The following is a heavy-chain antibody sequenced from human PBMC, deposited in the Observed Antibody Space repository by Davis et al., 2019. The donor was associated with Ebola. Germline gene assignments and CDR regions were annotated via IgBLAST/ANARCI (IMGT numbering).Heavy chain of an antibody. J-gene: IGHJ5*02. CDR3: ARGITMIVVVSWFDP. V-gene: IGHV1-69*06. D-gene: IGHD3-22*01. CDR2: IIPLFDTK. Sequence: AASVKVSCKTSWGTFTNYAVNWVRQAPGQGLEWMGRIIPLFDTKDYAQKFQGRVTITADKSTSTVYMELSSLRSEDTAVYYCARGITMIVVVSWFDPWGQGTLVTVSS. CDR1: WGTFTNYA.